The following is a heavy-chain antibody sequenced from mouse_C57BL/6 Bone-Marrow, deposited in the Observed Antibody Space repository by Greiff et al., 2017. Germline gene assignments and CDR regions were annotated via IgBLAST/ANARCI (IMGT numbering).Heavy chain of an antibody. CDR1: GYTFTDYN. CDR3: ARRGGLRRDYAMDY. Sequence: EVKLVESGPELVKPGASVKIPCKASGYTFTDYNMDWVKQSHGKSLEWIGDINPNNGGTIYNQKFKGKATLTVDKSSSTAYMELRSLTSEDTAVYYCARRGGLRRDYAMDYWGQGTSVTVSS. J-gene: IGHJ4*01. CDR2: INPNNGGT. V-gene: IGHV1-18*01. D-gene: IGHD2-4*01.